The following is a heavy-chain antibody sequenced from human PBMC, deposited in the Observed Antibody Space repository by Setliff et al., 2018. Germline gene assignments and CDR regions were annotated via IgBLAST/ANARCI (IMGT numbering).Heavy chain of an antibody. D-gene: IGHD3-22*01. Sequence: KPSETLSLTCAVYGGSFSGYYWSWIRQPPEKGLEWIAYIHYSGSTNQNPSLKSRVTISVDTSKNQFSLRLTSVTAADTAVYYCAREYYYARSRNFDYWGQGTLVTVSS. J-gene: IGHJ4*02. CDR3: AREYYYARSRNFDY. CDR1: GGSFSGYY. V-gene: IGHV4-59*01. CDR2: IHYSGST.